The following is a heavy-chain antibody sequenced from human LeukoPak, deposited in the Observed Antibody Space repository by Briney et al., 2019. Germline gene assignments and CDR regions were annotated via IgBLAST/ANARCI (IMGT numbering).Heavy chain of an antibody. CDR3: ARVRQGGDDY. D-gene: IGHD3-16*01. CDR1: GFTFSSHW. J-gene: IGHJ4*02. V-gene: IGHV3-7*05. CDR2: IKQDGSEK. Sequence: GGSLRLSCAASGFTFSSHWMSWIRQAPGKGLEWVSSIKQDGSEKYYVDSVKGRFTISRDNAKNSLYPQMNSLRAEDTAVYYCARVRQGGDDYWGQGTLVTVSS.